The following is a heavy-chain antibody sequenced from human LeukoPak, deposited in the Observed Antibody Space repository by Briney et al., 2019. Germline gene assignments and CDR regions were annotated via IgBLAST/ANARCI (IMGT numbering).Heavy chain of an antibody. V-gene: IGHV3-23*01. D-gene: IGHD2-2*01. CDR3: AKDWRKGIVVVPAANRFDP. CDR1: GFTFSSYA. Sequence: PGGSLRLSCAASGFTFSSYAMSWVRQAPGKGLEWVSAISGSGGSTYYADSVKGRFTISRDNSKNTLYLQMNSLRAEDTAVYYCAKDWRKGIVVVPAANRFDPWGQGTLVTVSS. J-gene: IGHJ5*02. CDR2: ISGSGGST.